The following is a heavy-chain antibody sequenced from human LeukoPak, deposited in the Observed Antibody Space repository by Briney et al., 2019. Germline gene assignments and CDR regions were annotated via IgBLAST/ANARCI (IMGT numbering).Heavy chain of an antibody. J-gene: IGHJ6*02. CDR2: ISYDGSNK. D-gene: IGHD6-13*01. V-gene: IGHV3-30*18. Sequence: PGGSLRLSCAASGFXFSSYGIHWVRQAPGKGLEWVAVISYDGSNKYYADSVKGRFTISRDNSKNTLYLQMNSLRAEDTAVYYCAKDPGIAAAGSISYYYGMDVWGQGTTVTVSS. CDR3: AKDPGIAAAGSISYYYGMDV. CDR1: GFXFSSYG.